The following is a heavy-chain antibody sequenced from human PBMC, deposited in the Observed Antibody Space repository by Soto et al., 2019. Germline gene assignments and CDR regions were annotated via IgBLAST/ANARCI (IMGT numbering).Heavy chain of an antibody. CDR1: GGSISSGGYY. D-gene: IGHD3-22*01. V-gene: IGHV4-31*03. CDR3: ARARGSSGYYYVYYYYGMDV. J-gene: IGHJ6*02. Sequence: PSETLSLTCTVSGGSISSGGYYWSWIRQHPGKGLEWIGYIYYSGSTYYNPSLKSRVTISVDTSKIQFSLKLSSVTAADTAVYYCARARGSSGYYYVYYYYGMDVWGQGTTVTVSS. CDR2: IYYSGST.